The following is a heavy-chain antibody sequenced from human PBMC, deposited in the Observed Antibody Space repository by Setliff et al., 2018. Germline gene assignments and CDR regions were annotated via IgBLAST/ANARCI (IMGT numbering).Heavy chain of an antibody. CDR1: GGSISDNGYF. D-gene: IGHD1-26*01. J-gene: IGHJ3*02. CDR3: ARDASASDGRNAFDI. Sequence: SETLSLTCTVPGGSISDNGYFWGWVRQPPGKGLEWIGNIYFGGNTYSNPSFKSRVTMSIDTSNSQFSLKLSSVTAADTAIYYCARDASASDGRNAFDIWGQETMVTVSS. V-gene: IGHV4-39*07. CDR2: IYFGGNT.